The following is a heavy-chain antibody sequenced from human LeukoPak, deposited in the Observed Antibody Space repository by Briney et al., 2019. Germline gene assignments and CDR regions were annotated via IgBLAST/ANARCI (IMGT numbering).Heavy chain of an antibody. Sequence: GESLKISCKGSGYSFTGYWIGWVRQMPGKGLEWMGIIYPGDSDTRYSPSFQGQVTISADKSISTAYLQWSSLKASDTAMYYCATQYYYGSGSYYRAFDIWGQGTMVTVSS. J-gene: IGHJ3*02. D-gene: IGHD3-10*01. V-gene: IGHV5-51*01. CDR3: ATQYYYGSGSYYRAFDI. CDR2: IYPGDSDT. CDR1: GYSFTGYW.